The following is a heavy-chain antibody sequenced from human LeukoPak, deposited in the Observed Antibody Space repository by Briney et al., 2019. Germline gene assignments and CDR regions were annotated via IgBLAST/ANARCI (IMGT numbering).Heavy chain of an antibody. Sequence: PSETLSLTCTVSGGSISSYYWSWIRQPAGKGLEWIGRIYTSGSTNYNPSLKSRVTMSVDMSKNQFSLKLSSVTAADTAVYYCARAYNRLYYYYYMDVWGKGTTVTVSS. D-gene: IGHD1-14*01. V-gene: IGHV4-4*07. J-gene: IGHJ6*03. CDR3: ARAYNRLYYYYYMDV. CDR1: GGSISSYY. CDR2: IYTSGST.